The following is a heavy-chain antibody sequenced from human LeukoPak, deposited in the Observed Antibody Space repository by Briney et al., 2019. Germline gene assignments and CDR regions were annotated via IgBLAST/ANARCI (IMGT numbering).Heavy chain of an antibody. CDR2: ISGSGGST. CDR3: AKDLKKGIAAFDY. D-gene: IGHD6-13*01. J-gene: IGHJ4*02. CDR1: GFTFSSYA. V-gene: IGHV3-23*01. Sequence: GGSLRLSCAASGFTFSSYAMNWVRQAPGKGLEWVSAISGSGGSTYYADSVKGRFTISRDNSKNTLYLQMNSLRAEDTAVYYCAKDLKKGIAAFDYWGQGTLVTVSS.